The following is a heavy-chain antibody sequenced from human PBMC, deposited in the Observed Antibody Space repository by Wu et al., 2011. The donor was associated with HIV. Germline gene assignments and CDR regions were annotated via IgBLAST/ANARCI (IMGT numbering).Heavy chain of an antibody. J-gene: IGHJ1*01. D-gene: IGHD6-13*01. Sequence: VQLVQSGAEVKKTGESLKISCKGSGYTFTKYWIGWVRQMPGKGLEWMGIIYPGDSDTRYSPSFQGQITISADKSISTAYLQWSSLKASDTAMYYCARPVRDFQSTSWTRVEYFQEWGQGTLVTVSS. CDR2: IYPGDSDT. CDR3: ARPVRDFQSTSWTRVEYFQE. CDR1: GYTFTKYW. V-gene: IGHV5-51*03.